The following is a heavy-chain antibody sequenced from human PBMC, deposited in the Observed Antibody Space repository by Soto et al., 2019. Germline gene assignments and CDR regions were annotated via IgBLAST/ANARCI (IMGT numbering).Heavy chain of an antibody. CDR1: GFSFASFA. CDR3: AKWSYLDY. D-gene: IGHD3-3*01. CDR2: ISVSDGKT. Sequence: GGSLRLSCTTSGFSFASFAMTWVRQAPGKGLEWVATISVSDGKTYYADSVKGRFSISRDTSRNTLYLQMNSLRADDTAIYYCAKWSYLDYWGQGTRVTVSS. J-gene: IGHJ4*02. V-gene: IGHV3-23*01.